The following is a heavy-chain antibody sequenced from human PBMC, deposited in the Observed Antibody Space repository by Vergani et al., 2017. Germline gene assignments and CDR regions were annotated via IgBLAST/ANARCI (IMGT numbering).Heavy chain of an antibody. CDR1: GESIRSGSHY. CDR3: ARETASGLIPFDP. V-gene: IGHV4-61*02. D-gene: IGHD6-13*01. CDR2: IHTGGST. Sequence: QVKLQESGPGLLKPSQTLSLTCTVSGESIRSGSHYWSWIRQPAGKGPEWIGHIHTGGSTDLNPSFKSRVTISVDTSKNQFSLKLSSVTAADTAVYYCARETASGLIPFDPWGQGTLVTVSS. J-gene: IGHJ5*02.